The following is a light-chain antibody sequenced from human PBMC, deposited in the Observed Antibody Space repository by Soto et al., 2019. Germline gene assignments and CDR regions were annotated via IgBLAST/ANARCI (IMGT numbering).Light chain of an antibody. CDR3: QQRSNWPQLT. J-gene: IGKJ4*01. CDR1: QSVSSY. CDR2: DAS. Sequence: EIVLTQSPATLSLSPGERATLSSRASQSVSSYLAWYQQKPGQAPRLLIYDASNRATGIPARFSGSGSGTDFTLTISSLEPEDFAVYYCQQRSNWPQLTFGGGTKVDIK. V-gene: IGKV3-11*01.